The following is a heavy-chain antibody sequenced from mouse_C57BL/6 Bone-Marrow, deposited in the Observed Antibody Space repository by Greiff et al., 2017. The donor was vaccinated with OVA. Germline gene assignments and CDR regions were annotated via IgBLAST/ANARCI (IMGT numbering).Heavy chain of an antibody. CDR3: TSSYYSNYVDAMDY. J-gene: IGHJ4*01. D-gene: IGHD2-5*01. CDR2: IDPETGGT. V-gene: IGHV1-15*01. CDR1: GYTFTDYE. Sequence: VQLQQSGAELVRPGASVTLSCKASGYTFTDYEMHWVKQTPVHGLEWIGAIDPETGGTAYNQKFKGKAILTADKSSSTAYMELRSLTSEDSAVYYCTSSYYSNYVDAMDYWGQGTSVTVSS.